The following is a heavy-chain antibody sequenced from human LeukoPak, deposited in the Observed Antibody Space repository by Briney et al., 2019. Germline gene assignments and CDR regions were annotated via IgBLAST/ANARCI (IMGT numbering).Heavy chain of an antibody. CDR3: ARDGHSSGRAGTFDI. V-gene: IGHV3-30*04. Sequence: GGSLRLSCTASGFTFSTYPMHWVRQAPGKGLEWVAVISIGGSATSYADSVRGRFTFSRDNAKNTLYLQMNSLTTEDTAVYYCARDGHSSGRAGTFDIWGQGTTVTISP. CDR1: GFTFSTYP. CDR2: ISIGGSAT. J-gene: IGHJ3*02. D-gene: IGHD3-22*01.